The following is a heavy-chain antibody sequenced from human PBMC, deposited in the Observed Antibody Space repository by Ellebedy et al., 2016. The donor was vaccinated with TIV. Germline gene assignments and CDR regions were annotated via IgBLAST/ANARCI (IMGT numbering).Heavy chain of an antibody. V-gene: IGHV3-23*01. D-gene: IGHD6-19*01. J-gene: IGHJ6*02. CDR1: GFTFRSYA. CDR2: ISGRGADT. Sequence: GESLKISXAASGFTFRSYAMTWVRQAPGKALEWVASISGRGADTYYAASVKGRFTISRDNSKNTLYLQMNSLRAEDTAVYYCAKSTSSGWWAYYAMDVWGQGTTVTVSS. CDR3: AKSTSSGWWAYYAMDV.